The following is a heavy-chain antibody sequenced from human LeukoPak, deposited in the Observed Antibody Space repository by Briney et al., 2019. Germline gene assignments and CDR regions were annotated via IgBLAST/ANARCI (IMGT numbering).Heavy chain of an antibody. D-gene: IGHD6-6*01. V-gene: IGHV4-4*09. CDR2: IYTSGST. Sequence: SETLSPTCTVSGGSISSYYWSWIRQPPGKGLEWIGYIYTSGSTNYNPSLKSRVTISVDTSKNQFSLKLSSVTAADTAVYYCARPQPVEYSSSSGAFDIWGQGTMVTVSS. CDR1: GGSISSYY. J-gene: IGHJ3*02. CDR3: ARPQPVEYSSSSGAFDI.